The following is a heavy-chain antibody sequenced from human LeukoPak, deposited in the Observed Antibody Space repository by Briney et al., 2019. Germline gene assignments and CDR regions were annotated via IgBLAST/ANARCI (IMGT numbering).Heavy chain of an antibody. D-gene: IGHD2-15*01. CDR3: AREIVVVVAATYYYYYGMDV. Sequence: SVKVSCKASGGTFISYAISWVRQAPGQGLEWMGGIIPIFGTANYAQKFQGRVTITADESTSTAYMELSSLRSEDAAVYYCAREIVVVVAATYYYYYGMDVWGQGTTVTVSS. CDR2: IIPIFGTA. V-gene: IGHV1-69*13. J-gene: IGHJ6*02. CDR1: GGTFISYA.